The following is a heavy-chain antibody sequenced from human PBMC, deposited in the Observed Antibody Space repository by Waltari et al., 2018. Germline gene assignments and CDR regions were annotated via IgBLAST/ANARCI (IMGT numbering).Heavy chain of an antibody. V-gene: IGHV3-30-3*01. D-gene: IGHD3-10*01. Sequence: QVQLVESGGGVVQPGRSRGPSCAPSGFTFSGNVMHGARQAPGKGLEWVAVISYDGSNKYYADSVKGRFTISRDNSKNTLYLQMNSLRAEDTAVYYCARDLAGRGAFDIWGQGTMVTVSS. CDR3: ARDLAGRGAFDI. J-gene: IGHJ3*02. CDR1: GFTFSGNV. CDR2: ISYDGSNK.